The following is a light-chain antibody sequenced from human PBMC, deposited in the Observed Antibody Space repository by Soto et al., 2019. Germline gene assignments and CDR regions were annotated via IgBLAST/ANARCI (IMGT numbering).Light chain of an antibody. V-gene: IGKV1-5*03. Sequence: DIQMTQSPSTLSAFVGDRVTITCRASDSISSWLAWYQQKPGKAPKLLIYKASTLKSGVPSRFSGSGSGTEFTLTISSLQPDDFATYYCQHYNSYSEAFGQGTKVDI. CDR3: QHYNSYSEA. J-gene: IGKJ1*01. CDR1: DSISSW. CDR2: KAS.